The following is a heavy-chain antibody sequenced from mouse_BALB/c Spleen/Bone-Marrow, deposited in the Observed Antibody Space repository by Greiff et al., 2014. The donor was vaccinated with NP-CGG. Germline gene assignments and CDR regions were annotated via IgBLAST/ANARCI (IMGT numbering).Heavy chain of an antibody. CDR2: IRNKANGYTT. CDR1: GFTFTDYY. D-gene: IGHD2-1*01. CDR3: AREGVYYGNPYWYFDV. J-gene: IGHJ1*01. Sequence: VQLKESGGGLVQPGGSLRLPCATSGFTFTDYYMSWVRQPPGKALEWLGFIRNKANGYTTENSASVKGRFTISRDNSQSILYLQMNTLRAEDSATYYCAREGVYYGNPYWYFDVWGAGTTVTVSS. V-gene: IGHV7-3*02.